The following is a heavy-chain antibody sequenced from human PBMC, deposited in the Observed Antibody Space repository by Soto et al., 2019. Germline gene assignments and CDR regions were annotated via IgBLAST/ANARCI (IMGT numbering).Heavy chain of an antibody. D-gene: IGHD1-7*01. CDR2: IWYDGSNK. CDR3: AIDGIGGTVFRGFCDY. Sequence: QKYLVESGGGVVQPGGSLRLSCVASGSIFSGYGMHWVRQAPGKGLEWVAVIWYDGSNKYYADSVKGRFTISRDNSKNMLYLKMDSLRAEDTAVYYCAIDGIGGTVFRGFCDYWGQGTLVTVSS. CDR1: GSIFSGYG. V-gene: IGHV3-33*01. J-gene: IGHJ4*02.